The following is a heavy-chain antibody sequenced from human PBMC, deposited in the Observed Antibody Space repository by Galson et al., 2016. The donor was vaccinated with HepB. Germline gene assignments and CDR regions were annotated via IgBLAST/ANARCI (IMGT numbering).Heavy chain of an antibody. CDR2: IYSDSST. CDR1: GFAVSTNY. Sequence: SLRLSCAASGFAVSTNYLSWVRQAPGKGLEWVSVIYSDSSTCYADSVKGRFTISRDNSKNTVFLQMNNLRAEDTAVYYCARHNYYQYYMDVWGKGTTVTVSS. CDR3: ARHNYYQYYMDV. V-gene: IGHV3-53*01. J-gene: IGHJ6*03.